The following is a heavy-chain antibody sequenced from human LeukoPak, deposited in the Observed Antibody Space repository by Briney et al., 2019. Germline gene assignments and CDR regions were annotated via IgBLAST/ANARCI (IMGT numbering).Heavy chain of an antibody. V-gene: IGHV4-39*01. Sequence: SETLSLTCTVSGGSISSSRYYWGWIRQPPGKGLEWIGSIYYSGSTYNNPSLTSRVTLSVDTSKNQFSLRLSSVTAADTAIYFCARLLYDGSGYYFFDLWGQGTLVTVST. CDR1: GGSISSSRYY. CDR3: ARLLYDGSGYYFFDL. CDR2: IYYSGST. J-gene: IGHJ4*02. D-gene: IGHD3-22*01.